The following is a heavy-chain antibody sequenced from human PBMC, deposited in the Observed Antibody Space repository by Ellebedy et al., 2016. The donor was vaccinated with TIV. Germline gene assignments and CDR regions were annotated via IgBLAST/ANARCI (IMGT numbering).Heavy chain of an antibody. CDR3: AKDEGTSYPSSFDY. Sequence: PGGSLRLSCAASGFIFGDYAMHWVRQAPGKGLEWVSGIRRNSDSIVYADSVKGRFTISRDNAQNSLYLQMNSLRAEDTAFYYCAKDEGTSYPSSFDYWGQGTLVTVSS. CDR2: IRRNSDSI. V-gene: IGHV3-9*01. J-gene: IGHJ4*02. CDR1: GFIFGDYA. D-gene: IGHD3-10*01.